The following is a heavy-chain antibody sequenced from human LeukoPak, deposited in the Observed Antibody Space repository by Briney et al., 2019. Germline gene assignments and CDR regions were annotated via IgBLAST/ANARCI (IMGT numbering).Heavy chain of an antibody. CDR2: IIPIFGTA. V-gene: IGHV1-69*13. D-gene: IGHD1-26*01. CDR3: ARDVRRLSHLGGSYYDY. CDR1: GGTFSSYA. J-gene: IGHJ4*02. Sequence: ASVKVSCKASGGTFSSYAISWVRQAPGQGLEWMGGIIPIFGTANYAQKFQGRVTITADESTSTAYMELSSLRSDDTAVYYCARDVRRLSHLGGSYYDYWGQGTLVTVSS.